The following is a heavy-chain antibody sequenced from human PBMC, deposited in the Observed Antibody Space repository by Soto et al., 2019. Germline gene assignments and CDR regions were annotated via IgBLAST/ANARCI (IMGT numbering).Heavy chain of an antibody. CDR1: GDSVSSNSAA. Sequence: PSQTLSLTCAISGDSVSSNSAAWNWIRQSPSRGLEWLGRAYYRSQWYYDSAVSVRSRITVIPDTSKNQFSLQLNSVTPEDTAVYYCTKQNGDRRTYNGMDVRGQGTTFTVSS. CDR2: AYYRSQWYY. D-gene: IGHD4-17*01. J-gene: IGHJ6*02. V-gene: IGHV6-1*01. CDR3: TKQNGDRRTYNGMDV.